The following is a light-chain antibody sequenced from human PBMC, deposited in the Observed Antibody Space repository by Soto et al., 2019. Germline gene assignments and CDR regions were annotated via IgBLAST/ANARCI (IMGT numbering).Light chain of an antibody. CDR2: DAS. CDR3: QQRSNWPFT. J-gene: IGKJ4*01. CDR1: QSVSSY. Sequence: EIVLTQSPATLSLSPGERATLCCRASQSVSSYLAWYQQKPGQAPRLLIYDASNRATGIPARFSGSGSGTEFTLTISSLEPEDFAVYYCQQRSNWPFTFGGGTKVEIK. V-gene: IGKV3-11*01.